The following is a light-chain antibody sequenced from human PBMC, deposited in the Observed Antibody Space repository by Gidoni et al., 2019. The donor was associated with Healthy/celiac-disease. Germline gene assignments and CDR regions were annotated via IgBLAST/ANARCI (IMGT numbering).Light chain of an antibody. CDR1: QSVSSY. Sequence: EIVLTQSPATLSLSPGERATLSCGASQSVSSYLAWYQQKPGQAPRLLIYDASNRATGIPARFSGSGSGTDFTLTISSLEPEDFAVYYCQQRSNWPPQWTFXQXTKVEIK. J-gene: IGKJ1*01. CDR2: DAS. CDR3: QQRSNWPPQWT. V-gene: IGKV3-11*01.